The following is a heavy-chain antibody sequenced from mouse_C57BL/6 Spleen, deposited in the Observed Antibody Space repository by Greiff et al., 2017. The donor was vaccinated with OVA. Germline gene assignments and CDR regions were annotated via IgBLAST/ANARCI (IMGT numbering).Heavy chain of an antibody. J-gene: IGHJ4*01. CDR3: ARNEEIYYGNSYAMDY. Sequence: QVQLQQSGAELVKPGASVKLSCKASGYTFTEYTIHWVKQRSGQGLEWIGWFYPGSGSIKYNEKFKDKATLTADKSSSTVYMELSRLTSEDSAVYFCARNEEIYYGNSYAMDYWGQGTSVTVSS. D-gene: IGHD2-1*01. CDR1: GYTFTEYT. CDR2: FYPGSGSI. V-gene: IGHV1-62-2*01.